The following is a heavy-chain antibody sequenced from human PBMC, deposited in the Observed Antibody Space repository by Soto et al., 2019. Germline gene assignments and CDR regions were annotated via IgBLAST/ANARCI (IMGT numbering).Heavy chain of an antibody. CDR2: MSSDGSKI. CDR3: AKDEGVGGTLGLFDY. Sequence: QVQLVESGGGAVQPGESLRLSCVASGFDLTYYAMHWVRQAPGKGLESVAVMSSDGSKIHHTDSVKGRFTISRDNSKNTLYLQMNSLSKEDTAVYFCAKDEGVGGTLGLFDYWGQGTLVSVSS. CDR1: GFDLTYYA. D-gene: IGHD1-26*01. V-gene: IGHV3-30*18. J-gene: IGHJ4*02.